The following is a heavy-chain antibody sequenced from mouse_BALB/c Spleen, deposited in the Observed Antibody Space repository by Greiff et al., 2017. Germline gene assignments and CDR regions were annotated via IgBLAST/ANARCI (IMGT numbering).Heavy chain of an antibody. D-gene: IGHD4-1*01. CDR2: ISSGGSYT. Sequence: EVHLVESGGGLVKPGGSLKLSCAASGFTFSSYTMSWVRQTPEKRLEWVATISSGGSYTYYPDSVKGRFTISRDNAKNTLYLQMSSLKSEDTAMYYCTRVTVYYFDYWGQGTTLTVSS. V-gene: IGHV5-6-4*01. CDR1: GFTFSSYT. J-gene: IGHJ2*01. CDR3: TRVTVYYFDY.